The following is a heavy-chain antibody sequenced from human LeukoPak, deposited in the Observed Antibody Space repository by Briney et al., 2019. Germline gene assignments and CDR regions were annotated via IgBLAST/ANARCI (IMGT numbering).Heavy chain of an antibody. D-gene: IGHD3-22*01. V-gene: IGHV3-48*02. J-gene: IGHJ4*02. CDR1: GFTFSIYS. CDR3: ARRSWDSSGYKISDY. CDR2: ISSSSNTI. Sequence: GGSLRLSCAASGFTFSIYSMNWVRHAPGRGREWGSYISSSSNTIYYADSVKGRFTISRDNAKNSLYLQMNSLRDEDTAVYYCARRSWDSSGYKISDYWGQGTLVTVSS.